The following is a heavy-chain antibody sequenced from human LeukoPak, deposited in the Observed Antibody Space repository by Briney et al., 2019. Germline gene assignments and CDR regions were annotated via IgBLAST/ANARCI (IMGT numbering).Heavy chain of an antibody. Sequence: GGSLRLSCAASGFTFTSYEMNWVRQAPGKGLEWVSYITISGSIIYYADSVKGRFTISRDNAKNSLYLQMNSLRAEDTAVYYCARGSYRYYYYGMDVWGQGTTVTVSS. CDR2: ITISGSII. D-gene: IGHD3-16*02. CDR1: GFTFTSYE. J-gene: IGHJ6*02. CDR3: ARGSYRYYYYGMDV. V-gene: IGHV3-48*03.